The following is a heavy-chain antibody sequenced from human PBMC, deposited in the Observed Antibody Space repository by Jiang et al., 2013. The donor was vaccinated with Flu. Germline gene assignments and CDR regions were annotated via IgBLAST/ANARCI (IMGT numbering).Heavy chain of an antibody. CDR1: GYTFSTYP. Sequence: AEVKKPGASVKVSCKASGYTFSTYPMHWVRQAPGQSLEWMGWIKGGNDNTKYSQNFQGRVTITRDTSANTAYMELSSLRSEDTAVYYCARHPGYSSGYYHFDYWGQGTLVTVSS. J-gene: IGHJ4*02. V-gene: IGHV1-3*01. CDR2: IKGGNDNT. D-gene: IGHD6-19*01. CDR3: ARHPGYSSGYYHFDY.